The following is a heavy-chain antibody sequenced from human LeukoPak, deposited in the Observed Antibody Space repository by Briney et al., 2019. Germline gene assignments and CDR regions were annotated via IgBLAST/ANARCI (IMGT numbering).Heavy chain of an antibody. J-gene: IGHJ3*02. CDR3: ARLMMGAFDI. CDR2: IYYSGST. D-gene: IGHD3-16*01. Sequence: PSETLSLTCTVSGGSISSSSYYWGWIRQPPGKGLEWIGSIYYSGSTYYNPSLKSRVTISVDTPKNQFSLKLSSVTAADTAVYYCARLMMGAFDIWGQGTMVTVSS. CDR1: GGSISSSSYY. V-gene: IGHV4-39*01.